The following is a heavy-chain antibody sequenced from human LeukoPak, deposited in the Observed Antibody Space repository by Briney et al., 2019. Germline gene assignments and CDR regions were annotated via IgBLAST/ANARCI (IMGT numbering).Heavy chain of an antibody. D-gene: IGHD5-18*01. V-gene: IGHV3-48*03. CDR1: GFTFSSYE. J-gene: IGHJ4*02. CDR2: ISSSGSTI. CDR3: ARDGETAMVTWALDY. Sequence: GGSLRLSCAASGFTFSSYEMNWVRQAPGKGLEWVSYISSSGSTIYYADSVKGRSTISRDNAKNSLYLQMNSLRAEDTAVYYCARDGETAMVTWALDYWGQGTLVTVSS.